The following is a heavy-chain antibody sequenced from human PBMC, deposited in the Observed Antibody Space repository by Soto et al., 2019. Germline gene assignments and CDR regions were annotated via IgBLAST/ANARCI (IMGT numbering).Heavy chain of an antibody. D-gene: IGHD5-12*01. CDR3: ARDYSGYGWFDS. V-gene: IGHV4-31*03. J-gene: IGHJ5*01. Sequence: SETLSLTCTVSGASISSGGYYWSWIRQHPGKGLEWIGYIYHSGTTSYNPSLKSRLTMSVDTSENQFSLKLSSVTAADTAVYYCARDYSGYGWFDSWGQGALVTVSS. CDR1: GASISSGGYY. CDR2: IYHSGTT.